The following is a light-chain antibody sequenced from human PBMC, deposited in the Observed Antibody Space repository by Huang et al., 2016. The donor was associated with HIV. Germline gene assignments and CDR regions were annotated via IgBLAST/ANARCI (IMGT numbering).Light chain of an antibody. CDR2: AAS. CDR1: QSVGRN. CDR3: QQHNSWPRT. J-gene: IGKJ1*01. Sequence: EIVMTQSPATLSVSPGERATLSCRASQSVGRNLAWYQQRRGQAPRRRIYAASTRATGIPARFSGSGSGTEFTLTVSSLQSEDFAVYYCQQHNSWPRTFGQGTRV. V-gene: IGKV3-15*01.